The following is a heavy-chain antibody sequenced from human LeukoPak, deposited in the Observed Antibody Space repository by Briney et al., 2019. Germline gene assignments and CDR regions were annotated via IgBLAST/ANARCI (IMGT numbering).Heavy chain of an antibody. CDR3: ARDFSSSWYVGCCYYYGMDV. J-gene: IGHJ6*02. CDR2: ISWNSGSI. D-gene: IGHD6-13*01. CDR1: GFTFDDYA. V-gene: IGHV3-9*01. Sequence: GRSLRLSCAASGFTFDDYAMHWVRQAPGKGLEWVSGISWNSGSIGYADSVKGRFTISRDNSKNTLYLQMNSLRAEDTAVYYCARDFSSSWYVGCCYYYGMDVWGQGTTVTVSS.